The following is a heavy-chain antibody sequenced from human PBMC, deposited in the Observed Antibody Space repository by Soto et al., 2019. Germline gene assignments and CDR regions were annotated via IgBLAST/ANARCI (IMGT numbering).Heavy chain of an antibody. D-gene: IGHD3-3*01. V-gene: IGHV3-9*01. CDR1: GFTFDDDA. J-gene: IGHJ6*02. CDR3: AKDGAIRFLEGLPPSYYYGMDA. Sequence: HPGGSLRLSCAASGFTFDDDAMHWVRQAPGKGLEWVSGISWNSGSIGYADSVKGRFTISRDNSKNTLYLQMNSLRAEDTAVYYCAKDGAIRFLEGLPPSYYYGMDAWGQGTTVTVSS. CDR2: ISWNSGSI.